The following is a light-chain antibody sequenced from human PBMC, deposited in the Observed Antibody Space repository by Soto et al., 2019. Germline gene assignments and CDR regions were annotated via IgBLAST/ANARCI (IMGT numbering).Light chain of an antibody. J-gene: IGKJ1*01. CDR1: QVISTW. CDR2: AAS. Sequence: DIQMTQSPSSVSASVGDRVTITCRASQVISTWLAWYQQKPGQAPKLLIYAASVLESGVPSRFSGSGSGTDFTLTISSLQPEDFATYYCQHYNSYSEAFGQGTKVDIK. CDR3: QHYNSYSEA. V-gene: IGKV1D-16*01.